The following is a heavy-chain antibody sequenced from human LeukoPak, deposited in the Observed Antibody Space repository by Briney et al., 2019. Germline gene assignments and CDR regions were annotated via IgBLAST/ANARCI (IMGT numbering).Heavy chain of an antibody. CDR2: ISGSGGST. CDR1: AFTFSSYA. V-gene: IGHV3-23*01. D-gene: IGHD3-16*01. Sequence: GGSLRLSCAPFAFTFSSYAMSWVRHAPGKGLEWVSAISGSGGSTSYPASVKGRFTISRENSKSTWYWQMYSLRAEGTAVHCCAKRLGHSWGEGNLVTVSS. CDR3: AKRLGHS. J-gene: IGHJ5*02.